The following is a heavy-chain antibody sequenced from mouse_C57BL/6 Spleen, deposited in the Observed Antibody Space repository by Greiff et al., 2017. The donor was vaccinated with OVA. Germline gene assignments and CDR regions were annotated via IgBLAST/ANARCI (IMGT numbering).Heavy chain of an antibody. V-gene: IGHV1-62-2*01. D-gene: IGHD2-5*01. Sequence: QVQLQQSGAELVKPGASVKLSCKASGYTFTEYTIHWVKPRSGQGLEWIGWFYPGSGSIKYNEKFKDKATLTADKSSSTVYMELSRLTYEDSAVYFCARHEEGYSNYEAWFAYWGQGTLVTVSA. CDR1: GYTFTEYT. J-gene: IGHJ3*01. CDR3: ARHEEGYSNYEAWFAY. CDR2: FYPGSGSI.